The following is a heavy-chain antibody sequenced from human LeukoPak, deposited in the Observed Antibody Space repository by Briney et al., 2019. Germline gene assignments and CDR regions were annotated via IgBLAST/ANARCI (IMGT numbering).Heavy chain of an antibody. CDR1: GGSNSSGSYY. J-gene: IGHJ4*02. V-gene: IGHV4-39*07. Sequence: ETLSLTCTVSGGSNSSGSYYWGWIRQPPGKGLEWIGSMYYSGSTYYNPSLKSRVTISVDTSKNQFSLKLTSVTAADTAVYYCARGGSYTMVKNYWGQGTLVTVSS. D-gene: IGHD1-26*01. CDR3: ARGGSYTMVKNY. CDR2: MYYSGST.